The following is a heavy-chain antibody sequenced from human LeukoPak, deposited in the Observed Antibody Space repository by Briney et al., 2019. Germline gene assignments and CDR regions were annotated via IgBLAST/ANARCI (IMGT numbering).Heavy chain of an antibody. Sequence: PGGSLRLSCAASGFTFSSYAMHWVRQAPDKGLEWVAFIRYDGSNKYYADSVKGRFTISRDNSKNTLYLQMNSLRAEDTAVYYCAKSFYYAFEYWGQGTLVTVSS. CDR2: IRYDGSNK. D-gene: IGHD3-22*01. CDR3: AKSFYYAFEY. CDR1: GFTFSSYA. V-gene: IGHV3-30*02. J-gene: IGHJ4*02.